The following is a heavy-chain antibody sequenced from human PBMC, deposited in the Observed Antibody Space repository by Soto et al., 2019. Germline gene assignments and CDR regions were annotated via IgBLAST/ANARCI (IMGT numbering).Heavy chain of an antibody. D-gene: IGHD2-15*01. Sequence: SVKVSCKASGYTFTGYYMHWVRQAPGQGLEWMGRIIPNRGIANYAQKFQGRVTITTDKSTSTAYMELSSLRSEDTAVYYCARDPRIAEHDWIDPWGQGTLVTVPQ. CDR1: GYTFTGYY. J-gene: IGHJ5*02. CDR2: IIPNRGIA. V-gene: IGHV1-69*04. CDR3: ARDPRIAEHDWIDP.